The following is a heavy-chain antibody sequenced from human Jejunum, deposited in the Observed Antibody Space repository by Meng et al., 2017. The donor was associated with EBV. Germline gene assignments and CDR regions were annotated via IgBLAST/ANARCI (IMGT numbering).Heavy chain of an antibody. CDR3: ARGLDSSTPGTD. Sequence: QVHLVHSGAEVKKPGASVKVSCKTSGYTFTNYYMHWVRQAPGQGLEWVGMVNPSPVDTNYARKFQGRVTMTSDTSTSTVHMELNSLKSDDTAVYYCARGLDSSTPGTDWGQGTLVTVSS. V-gene: IGHV1-46*01. CDR2: VNPSPVDT. CDR1: GYTFTNYY. D-gene: IGHD6-13*01. J-gene: IGHJ4*02.